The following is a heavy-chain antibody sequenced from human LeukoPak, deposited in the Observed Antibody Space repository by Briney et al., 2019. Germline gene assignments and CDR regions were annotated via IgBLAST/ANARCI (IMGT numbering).Heavy chain of an antibody. V-gene: IGHV3-23*01. D-gene: IGHD3-10*01. CDR1: GFTFTSYA. Sequence: TGGSLRLSCAASGFTFTSYAMKWVRQAPGKGLEWVSAISGSGDTTYYADSVKGRFTISRDNSKNTLYLQMSSLRADDSAVYYCAKGLFVSGSSQIDYWGQGTLVTVSS. CDR2: ISGSGDTT. CDR3: AKGLFVSGSSQIDY. J-gene: IGHJ4*02.